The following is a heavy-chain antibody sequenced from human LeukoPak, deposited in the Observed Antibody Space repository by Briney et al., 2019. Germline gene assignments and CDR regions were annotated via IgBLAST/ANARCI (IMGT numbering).Heavy chain of an antibody. V-gene: IGHV3-33*01. CDR2: IWYVEENT. CDR3: ARGSTMMTTWPEF. D-gene: IGHD3-22*01. CDR1: GFTFSSYG. J-gene: IGHJ4*02. Sequence: PGRSLRLSCATSGFTFSSYGIHWVRQAPGKGLEWVAVIWYVEENTYYGDSVKGRFTISRDNSKKTLYLQMNSLRAEDTAVYYCARGSTMMTTWPEFWGQGTLVTVSS.